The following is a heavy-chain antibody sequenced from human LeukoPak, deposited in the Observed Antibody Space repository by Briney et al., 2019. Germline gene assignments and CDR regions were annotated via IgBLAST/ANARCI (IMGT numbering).Heavy chain of an antibody. CDR3: VRGSGVVVPFYC. CDR1: GYTFAGYY. J-gene: IGHJ4*02. V-gene: IGHV1-2*02. CDR2: INPNSGGT. Sequence: ASVKVSCKAAGYTFAGYYMHWVRQAPGQGLEWMGWINPNSGGTNYAQKFQGRVTMTRDTSISTAYMELSRLRSDDTAVYYCVRGSGVVVPFYCWGQGTLVTVSS. D-gene: IGHD2-15*01.